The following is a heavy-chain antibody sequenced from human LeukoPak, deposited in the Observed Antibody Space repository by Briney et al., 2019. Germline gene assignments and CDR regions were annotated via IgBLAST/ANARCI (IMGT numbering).Heavy chain of an antibody. CDR2: IRYDGSNK. CDR3: AKGHADIVVVVAATDDFDY. J-gene: IGHJ4*02. D-gene: IGHD2-15*01. V-gene: IGHV3-30*02. CDR1: GFTFSSYG. Sequence: PGGSLRLSCAASGFTFSSYGMHWARQAPGKGLEWVAFIRYDGSNKYYADSVKGRFTISRDNSKNTLYLQMNSLRAEDTAAYYCAKGHADIVVVVAATDDFDYWGQGTLVTVSS.